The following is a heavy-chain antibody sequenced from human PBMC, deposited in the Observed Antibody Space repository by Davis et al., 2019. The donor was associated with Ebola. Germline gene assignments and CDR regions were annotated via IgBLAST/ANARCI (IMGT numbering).Heavy chain of an antibody. CDR2: ITSRGDYT. D-gene: IGHD1-26*01. Sequence: GGSLRLSCAASGFTFSSFAMTWARQAPGKGLEWVSAITSRGDYTNYADSVKGRFAISRDNAKNSLYLQMNSLRAEDTAIYYCARDMPSVGATSYWGQGTLVTVSS. V-gene: IGHV3-21*01. CDR3: ARDMPSVGATSY. CDR1: GFTFSSFA. J-gene: IGHJ4*02.